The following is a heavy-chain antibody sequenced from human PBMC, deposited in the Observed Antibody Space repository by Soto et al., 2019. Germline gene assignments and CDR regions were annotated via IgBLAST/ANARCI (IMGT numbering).Heavy chain of an antibody. CDR3: AKDVYPQDIVATSFDY. V-gene: IGHV3-23*01. D-gene: IGHD5-12*01. J-gene: IGHJ4*02. CDR1: GFTFSSYA. CDR2: ISGSGGST. Sequence: EVQLLESGGGLVQPGGSLRLSCAASGFTFSSYAMSWVRQAPGKGREWVSAISGSGGSTHYADSVKGRFTISRDNSKNTLYLQMNSLRAEDTAVSYCAKDVYPQDIVATSFDYWGQGTLVTVSS.